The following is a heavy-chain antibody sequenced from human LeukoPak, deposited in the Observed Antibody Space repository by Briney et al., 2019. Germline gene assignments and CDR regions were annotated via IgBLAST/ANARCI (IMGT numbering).Heavy chain of an antibody. D-gene: IGHD6-19*01. J-gene: IGHJ4*02. Sequence: ASVKVSCKASGYTFISYGISWVRQAPGQGLEWMGWISGHNGNTKYAQKLQGRVTMTIDTSTTTAYMELRSLRSDDTAVYYCARDWAGRFDYWGQGTLVSVSS. CDR1: GYTFISYG. V-gene: IGHV1-18*01. CDR2: ISGHNGNT. CDR3: ARDWAGRFDY.